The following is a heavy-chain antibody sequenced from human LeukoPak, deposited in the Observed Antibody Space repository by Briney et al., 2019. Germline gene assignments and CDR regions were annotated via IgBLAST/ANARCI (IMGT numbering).Heavy chain of an antibody. D-gene: IGHD4-17*01. V-gene: IGHV1-69*13. CDR2: IIPIFGTA. Sequence: SVKVSCKASRGTFSSYAISWVRQAPGQGLEWMGGIIPIFGTANYAQKFQGRVTITADESTSTAYMELSSLRSEDTAVYYCARGSGGGTVRLSYYFDYWGQGTLVTVSS. J-gene: IGHJ4*02. CDR3: ARGSGGGTVRLSYYFDY. CDR1: RGTFSSYA.